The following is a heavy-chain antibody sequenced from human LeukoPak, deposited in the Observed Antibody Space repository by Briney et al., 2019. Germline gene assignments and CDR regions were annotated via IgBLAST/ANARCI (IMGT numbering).Heavy chain of an antibody. CDR3: ARHYGGLDDY. D-gene: IGHD4-23*01. V-gene: IGHV1-24*01. Sequence: ASVQVSCKVSGYSLTELAIHWVRQAPGKGLEWMGGFDPEDGETIYAKKFQGRVTMTEDTDTDTTSMELSSLGTDDTAVYYCARHYGGLDDYWGQGTLIIVSS. CDR1: GYSLTELA. J-gene: IGHJ4*02. CDR2: FDPEDGET.